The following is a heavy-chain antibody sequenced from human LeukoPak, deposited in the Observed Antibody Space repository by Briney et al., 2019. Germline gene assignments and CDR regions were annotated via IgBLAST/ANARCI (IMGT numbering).Heavy chain of an antibody. Sequence: ASETLSLTCAVYGGSFSGYYWSWIRQTPGEGLEWIGYIYYSGSTNYNPSLKSRVTISVDTSKNQFSLRLSSVTAADTAVYYCARHAKTAHSFDYWGQGNLVTVSS. CDR2: IYYSGST. D-gene: IGHD1-14*01. V-gene: IGHV4-59*08. CDR1: GGSFSGYY. J-gene: IGHJ4*02. CDR3: ARHAKTAHSFDY.